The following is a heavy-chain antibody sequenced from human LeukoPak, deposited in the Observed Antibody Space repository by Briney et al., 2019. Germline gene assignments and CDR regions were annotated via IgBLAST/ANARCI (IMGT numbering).Heavy chain of an antibody. CDR3: ARDLGFWYCYGRVPDAFDI. J-gene: IGHJ3*02. V-gene: IGHV4-39*02. CDR1: GGSISSSSYY. CDR2: IYYSGST. Sequence: PSETLSLTCTVSGGSISSSSYYWGWIRQPPGKGLEWIGSIYYSGSTYYNPSLKSRVTISVDTSKNQFSLKLSSVTAADTAVYYCARDLGFWYCYGRVPDAFDIWGQGTMVSVSS. D-gene: IGHD5-18*01.